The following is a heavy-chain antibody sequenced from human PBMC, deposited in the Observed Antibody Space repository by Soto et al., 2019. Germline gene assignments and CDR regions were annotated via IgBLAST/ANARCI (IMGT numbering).Heavy chain of an antibody. J-gene: IGHJ4*02. V-gene: IGHV2-5*01. CDR3: AHSDGGYEIIYFDF. CDR1: GFSITTAGAG. CDR2: IYYNDDR. D-gene: IGHD5-12*01. Sequence: SGPTLVDTQQTLMLTLTFSGFSITTAGAGVGLICHPPGGALEWLTLIYYNDDRRFSPSLKTRLTITGDTSKNQVVLSLTNVDPGDTATYFCAHSDGGYEIIYFDFWGQGIPVTVSS.